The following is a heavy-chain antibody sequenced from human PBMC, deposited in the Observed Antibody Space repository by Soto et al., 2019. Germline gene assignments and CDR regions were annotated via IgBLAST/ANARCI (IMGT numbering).Heavy chain of an antibody. CDR2: ISWNSGSI. D-gene: IGHD1-26*01. CDR3: AKEIVGAPGWFDP. Sequence: HPGGSLRLSCAASGFTFDDYAMHWVRQAPGKGLEWVSDISWNSGSIGYADSVKGRFTISRDNAKNSLYLQMNSLRAEDTALYYCAKEIVGAPGWFDPWGQGTLVTVSS. V-gene: IGHV3-9*01. CDR1: GFTFDDYA. J-gene: IGHJ5*02.